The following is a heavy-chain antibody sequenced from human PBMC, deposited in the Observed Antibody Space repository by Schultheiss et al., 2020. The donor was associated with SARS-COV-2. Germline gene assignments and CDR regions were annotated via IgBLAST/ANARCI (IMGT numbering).Heavy chain of an antibody. Sequence: GGSLRLSCAASGFTFSSYSMNWVRQAPGKGLEWVSYISSSSSYIYYADSVKGRFTISRDNAKNSLYLQMNSLRAEDTAVYYCARVTTGKYNWFDPRGQGTLVTGLL. CDR1: GFTFSSYS. V-gene: IGHV3-21*05. CDR2: ISSSSSYI. D-gene: IGHD1-1*01. CDR3: ARVTTGKYNWFDP. J-gene: IGHJ5*02.